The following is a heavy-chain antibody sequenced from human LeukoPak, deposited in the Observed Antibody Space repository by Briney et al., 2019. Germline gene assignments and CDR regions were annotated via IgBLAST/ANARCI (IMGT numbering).Heavy chain of an antibody. D-gene: IGHD3-10*01. V-gene: IGHV4-39*01. CDR2: IYYSGST. J-gene: IGHJ5*02. Sequence: SETLSLTCTVSGGSISSSSYYWGWIRQPPGKGLEWIGSIYYSGSTYYNPSLKSRVTISVDTSENQFSLKLSSVTAADTAVYYCARQVLWFGELPAFDPWGQGTLVTVSS. CDR3: ARQVLWFGELPAFDP. CDR1: GGSISSSSYY.